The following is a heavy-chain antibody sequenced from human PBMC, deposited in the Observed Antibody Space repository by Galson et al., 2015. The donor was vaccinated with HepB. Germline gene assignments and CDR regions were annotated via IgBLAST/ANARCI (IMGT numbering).Heavy chain of an antibody. D-gene: IGHD6-13*01. CDR2: ISYDGSNK. J-gene: IGHJ4*02. CDR1: GFTFSSYA. V-gene: IGHV3-30-3*01. Sequence: SLRLSCAASGFTFSSYAMHWVRQAPGKGLEWVAVISYDGSNKYYADSVKGRFTISRDNSKNTLYLQMNSLRAEDTAVYYCARDSPLAAAGTGYFDYWGQGTLVTVSS. CDR3: ARDSPLAAAGTGYFDY.